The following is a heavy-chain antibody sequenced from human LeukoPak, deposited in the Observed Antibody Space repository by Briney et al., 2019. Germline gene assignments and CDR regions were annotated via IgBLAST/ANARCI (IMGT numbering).Heavy chain of an antibody. CDR3: AKSTGYCSSTSCSP. D-gene: IGHD2-2*01. CDR1: GFTFSSYA. CDR2: ISGSGGST. J-gene: IGHJ5*02. V-gene: IGHV3-23*01. Sequence: QTGGSLRLSCAASGFTFSSYAMSWVRQAPGKGLEWVSAISGSGGSTYYADSVKGRFTISRDNSKNTLYLQMNSLRAEDTAVYYCAKSTGYCSSTSCSPWGQGTLVTVSS.